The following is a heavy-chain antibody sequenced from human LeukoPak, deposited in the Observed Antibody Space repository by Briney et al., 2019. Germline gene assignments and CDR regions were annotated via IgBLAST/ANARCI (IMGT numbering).Heavy chain of an antibody. J-gene: IGHJ5*02. CDR1: GGSISSYY. CDR3: ARGLPYGSGRPKGPNWFDP. D-gene: IGHD3-10*01. Sequence: SETLSLTCTVSGGSISSYYWSWIRQPPGKGLEWIGEINHSGSTNYNPSLKSRVTISVDTSKNQFSLKLSSVTAADTAVYYCARGLPYGSGRPKGPNWFDPWGQGTLVTVSS. V-gene: IGHV4-34*01. CDR2: INHSGST.